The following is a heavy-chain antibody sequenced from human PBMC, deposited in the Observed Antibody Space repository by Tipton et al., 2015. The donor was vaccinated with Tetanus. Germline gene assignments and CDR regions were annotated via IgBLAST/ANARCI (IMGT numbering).Heavy chain of an antibody. Sequence: SLRLSCAASGFTFSSYGMHWVRQAPGKGLEWVAVISYDGSNKYYADSVKGRFTISRDNSKNTLYLQMNSLRAEDTAVYYCAKDTIFGVVTLDYWGQGTLVTVAA. V-gene: IGHV3-30*18. J-gene: IGHJ4*02. CDR3: AKDTIFGVVTLDY. CDR1: GFTFSSYG. D-gene: IGHD3-3*01. CDR2: ISYDGSNK.